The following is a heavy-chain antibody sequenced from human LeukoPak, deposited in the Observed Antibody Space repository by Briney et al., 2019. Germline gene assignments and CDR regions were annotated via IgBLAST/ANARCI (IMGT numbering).Heavy chain of an antibody. Sequence: ASVKVSCKASGGTFNSYAISWVRQAPGQGLEWMGRIIPIFGTANYAQKFQGRVTITPDESTSTAYMELSSLRSEDTAVYYCARGVGYYDSSGYYYGWYFDYWGQGTLVTVSS. CDR1: GGTFNSYA. CDR3: ARGVGYYDSSGYYYGWYFDY. D-gene: IGHD3-22*01. V-gene: IGHV1-69*13. CDR2: IIPIFGTA. J-gene: IGHJ4*02.